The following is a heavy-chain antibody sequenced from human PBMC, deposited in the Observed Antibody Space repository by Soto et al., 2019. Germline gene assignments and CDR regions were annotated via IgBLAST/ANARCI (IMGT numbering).Heavy chain of an antibody. CDR3: GAWGNFNP. D-gene: IGHD3-16*01. V-gene: IGHV3-7*01. J-gene: IGHJ5*02. CDR2: ISPGGNEK. CDR1: GFDFSNYW. Sequence: EVQLVESGGGLVQPGGSLRLSCVASGFDFSNYWMNWVRQTPGKGLEWVANISPGGNEKRCVDPVKGRFTISRDNAKNSLYLQMDSLRVEDTAVYFCGAWGNFNPWGQGTLVTVSS.